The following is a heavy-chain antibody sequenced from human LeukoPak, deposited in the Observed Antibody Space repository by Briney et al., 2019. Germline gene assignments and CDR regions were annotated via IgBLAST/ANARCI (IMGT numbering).Heavy chain of an antibody. J-gene: IGHJ4*02. CDR1: GYTFTSYD. CDR3: ARAAVARRPLGY. Sequence: GASVKASCKASGYTFTSYDINWVRQATGQGLEWMGWMNPNSGNTGYAQKFQGRVTMTRNTSISTAYMELSSLRSEDTAVYYCARAAVARRPLGYWGQGTLVTVSS. D-gene: IGHD6-19*01. CDR2: MNPNSGNT. V-gene: IGHV1-8*01.